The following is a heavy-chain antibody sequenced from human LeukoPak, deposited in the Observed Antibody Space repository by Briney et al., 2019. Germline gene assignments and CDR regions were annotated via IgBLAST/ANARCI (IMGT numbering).Heavy chain of an antibody. D-gene: IGHD3-3*01. CDR1: GGSISSYY. CDR3: ARGPVIFGVVTFFDY. V-gene: IGHV4-59*01. J-gene: IGHJ4*02. Sequence: PSETLSLTCTVSGGSISSYYWSWIRQPPGKGLEWIGYIYYSGSTNYNPSLKSRVTISVDTSKNQFSLKLSSVTAADTAVYYCARGPVIFGVVTFFDYWGQGTLVTVSS. CDR2: IYYSGST.